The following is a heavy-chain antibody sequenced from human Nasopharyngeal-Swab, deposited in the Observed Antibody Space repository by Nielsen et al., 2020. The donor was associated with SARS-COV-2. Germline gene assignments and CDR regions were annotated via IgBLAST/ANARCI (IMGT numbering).Heavy chain of an antibody. V-gene: IGHV3-23*03. D-gene: IGHD3-22*01. CDR1: GFTFSSYA. J-gene: IGHJ3*02. CDR3: AKDLDYYDSSGYYGNAFDI. CDR2: IYSGGSST. Sequence: GGSLRLSCAASGFTFSSYAMSWVRQAPGKGLEWVSVIYSGGSSTYYADSVKGRFTISRDNSKNTLYLQMNSLRAEDTAVYYCAKDLDYYDSSGYYGNAFDIWGQGTMVTVSS.